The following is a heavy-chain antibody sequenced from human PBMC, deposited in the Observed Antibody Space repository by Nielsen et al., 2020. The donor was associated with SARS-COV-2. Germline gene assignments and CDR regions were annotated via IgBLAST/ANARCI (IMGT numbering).Heavy chain of an antibody. J-gene: IGHJ4*02. CDR1: GFTFSSYS. CDR2: ISSSSSYI. D-gene: IGHD3-22*01. CDR3: ARVPTYYDSSGSYAGDY. Sequence: GESLKISCAASGFTFSSYSMNWVRQAPGKGLEWVSSISSSSSYIYYADSVKGRFTISRDNAENSLYLQMNSLRAEDTAVYYCARVPTYYDSSGSYAGDYWGQGTLVTVSS. V-gene: IGHV3-21*01.